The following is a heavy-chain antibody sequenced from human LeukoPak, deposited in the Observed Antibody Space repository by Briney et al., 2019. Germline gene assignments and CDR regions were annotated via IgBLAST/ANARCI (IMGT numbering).Heavy chain of an antibody. Sequence: GESLKISCKGSGYTFNTHWIGWVRQMPEKGLEWMGIIYPGDSNTRYSPSFQGQVTISVDKSITTAYLQWTTLKASDTAMYYCARTYCSGGGCLGSFDYWGHGTLVTVSS. D-gene: IGHD2-15*01. CDR2: IYPGDSNT. CDR3: ARTYCSGGGCLGSFDY. V-gene: IGHV5-51*01. J-gene: IGHJ4*01. CDR1: GYTFNTHW.